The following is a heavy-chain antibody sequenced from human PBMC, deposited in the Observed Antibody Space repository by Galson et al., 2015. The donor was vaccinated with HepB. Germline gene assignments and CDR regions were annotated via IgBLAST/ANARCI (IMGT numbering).Heavy chain of an antibody. D-gene: IGHD2-15*01. CDR1: GYTFTGYY. Sequence: SVKVSCKASGYTFTGYYMHWVRQAPGQGLEWMGWINPNSGGTNYAQKFQGWVTMTRDTSISTAYMELSRLRSDDTAVYYCARGEYRSGGSCPNYYYYGMDVWGQGTTVTVSS. CDR3: ARGEYRSGGSCPNYYYYGMDV. J-gene: IGHJ6*02. CDR2: INPNSGGT. V-gene: IGHV1-2*04.